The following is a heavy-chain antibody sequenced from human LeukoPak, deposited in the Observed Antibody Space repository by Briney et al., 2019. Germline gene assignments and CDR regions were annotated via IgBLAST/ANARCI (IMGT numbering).Heavy chain of an antibody. V-gene: IGHV3-66*01. CDR3: TRDRGTY. J-gene: IGHJ4*02. CDR2: IYNSGNT. D-gene: IGHD3-10*01. CDR1: GFTVSSNY. Sequence: PGGSLRLSCVASGFTVSSNYMSWVRQAPGKGLEWVSVIYNSGNTYYADSLKDRFTISRDISNNTVYLQMKSLRAEDTAVYYCTRDRGTYWGQGTLVTVSS.